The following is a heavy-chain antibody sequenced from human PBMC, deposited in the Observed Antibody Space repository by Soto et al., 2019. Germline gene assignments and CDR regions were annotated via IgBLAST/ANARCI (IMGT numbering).Heavy chain of an antibody. CDR3: AKLTTITTFDY. CDR1: GFTFSSYW. J-gene: IGHJ4*02. D-gene: IGHD4-17*01. CDR2: IKQDGSEK. Sequence: PGGSLRLSCAASGFTFSSYWMSWVRQAPGKGLEWVANIKQDGSEKFYVDSVKGRFTISRDDAKNSLYLQMNSLRAEDTAVYYCAKLTTITTFDYWGQGTLVTAPQ. V-gene: IGHV3-7*01.